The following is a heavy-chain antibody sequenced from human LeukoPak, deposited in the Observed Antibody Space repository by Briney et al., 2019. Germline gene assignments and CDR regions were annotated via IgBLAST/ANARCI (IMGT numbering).Heavy chain of an antibody. D-gene: IGHD3-16*01. CDR2: INHGGGT. V-gene: IGHV4-34*01. Sequence: SSETLSLTCAVYGGSFSGYYWNWIRQPPGQGLEWIGEINHGGGTSYHPSLKSRVTISVDTSNNQFSLNLISVTAADTAVYYCARGQRPRGWPGGRNFFDPWGQGTLVTVSS. J-gene: IGHJ5*02. CDR1: GGSFSGYY. CDR3: ARGQRPRGWPGGRNFFDP.